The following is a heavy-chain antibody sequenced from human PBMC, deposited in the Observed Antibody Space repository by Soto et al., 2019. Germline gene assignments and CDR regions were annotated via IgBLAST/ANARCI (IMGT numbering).Heavy chain of an antibody. D-gene: IGHD6-13*01. CDR3: AREDGQQLVLPHYYGMDV. CDR1: GYTFTSYG. Sequence: GASVKVSCKASGYTFTSYGISWVRQAPGQGLEWMGWISAYNGNTNYAQKLQGRVTMTTDTSTSTAYMELRSLRSDDTAVYYCAREDGQQLVLPHYYGMDVWGQGTTVTVSS. V-gene: IGHV1-18*04. J-gene: IGHJ6*02. CDR2: ISAYNGNT.